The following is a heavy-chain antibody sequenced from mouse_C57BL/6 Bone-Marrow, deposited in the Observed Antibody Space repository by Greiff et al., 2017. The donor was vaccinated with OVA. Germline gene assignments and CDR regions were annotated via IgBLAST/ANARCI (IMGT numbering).Heavy chain of an antibody. CDR3: AIRGQLRPFAY. J-gene: IGHJ3*01. CDR2: INTNNGGT. CDR1: GYTFTDYY. D-gene: IGHD3-2*02. Sequence: VQLQQSGPELVKPGASVKISCKASGYTFTDYYMNWVKQSHGQSLEWIGDINTNNGGTSYNQKFKGKATLTVDKSSSTAYMELRSLTSEDSAVYYCAIRGQLRPFAYWGQGTLVTVSA. V-gene: IGHV1-26*01.